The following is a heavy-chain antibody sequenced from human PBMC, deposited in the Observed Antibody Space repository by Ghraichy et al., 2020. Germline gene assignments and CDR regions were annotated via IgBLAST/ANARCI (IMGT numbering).Heavy chain of an antibody. CDR2: ISAYNGNT. J-gene: IGHJ4*02. CDR1: GYTFTSYG. Sequence: ASVNVSCKASGYTFTSYGISWVRQAPGQGLEWMGWISAYNGNTNYAQKLQGRVTMTTDTSTSTAYMELRSLRSDDTAVYYCARDPPEPMYYYDSSGYYAPDYWGQGTLVTVSS. V-gene: IGHV1-18*01. D-gene: IGHD3-22*01. CDR3: ARDPPEPMYYYDSSGYYAPDY.